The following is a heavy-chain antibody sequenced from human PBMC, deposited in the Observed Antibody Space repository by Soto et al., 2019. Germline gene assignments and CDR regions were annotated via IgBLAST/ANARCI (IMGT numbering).Heavy chain of an antibody. Sequence: ASVKVSCKASGYTFTSYGISWVRQAPGQGLEWMGWFSAYNGNTNYAQKLQGRVTMTTDTSTSTAYMERRSLRSDDTVVYYCARAEAGGSGYLEYYFDYWGQGTLVTVSS. CDR2: FSAYNGNT. D-gene: IGHD3-3*01. V-gene: IGHV1-18*01. CDR3: ARAEAGGSGYLEYYFDY. CDR1: GYTFTSYG. J-gene: IGHJ4*02.